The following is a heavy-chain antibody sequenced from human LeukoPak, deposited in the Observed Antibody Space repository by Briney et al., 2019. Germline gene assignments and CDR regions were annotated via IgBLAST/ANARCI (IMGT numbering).Heavy chain of an antibody. Sequence: SETLSLTCTVSGGPISSGNYYWSWMRQPPGKGLEWIGYIYHSGSTYYNPSLKSRVTISVDRSKNQFSLKLSSVTAADTAVYYCARLTTSGFGCGGNCYCFDYWGQGTLVTVSS. CDR1: GGPISSGNYY. V-gene: IGHV4-30-2*01. D-gene: IGHD2-21*01. CDR2: IYHSGST. J-gene: IGHJ4*02. CDR3: ARLTTSGFGCGGNCYCFDY.